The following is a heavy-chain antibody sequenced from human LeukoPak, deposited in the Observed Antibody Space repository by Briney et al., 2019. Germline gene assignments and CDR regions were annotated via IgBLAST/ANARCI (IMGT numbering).Heavy chain of an antibody. Sequence: PSETLSLTCAVYGGSFSGYYWSWIRQPPGKGLEWIGEINHSGSTNYNPSLKSRVTISVDTSKNQFSLKLSSVTAADTAVYYCARDQLWFGGQTEDYYYMDVWGKGTTVTVSS. CDR1: GGSFSGYY. CDR2: INHSGST. V-gene: IGHV4-34*01. CDR3: ARDQLWFGGQTEDYYYMDV. D-gene: IGHD3-10*01. J-gene: IGHJ6*03.